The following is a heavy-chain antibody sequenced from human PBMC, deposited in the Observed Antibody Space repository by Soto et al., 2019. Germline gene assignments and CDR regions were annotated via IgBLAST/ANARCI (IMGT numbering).Heavy chain of an antibody. CDR3: XXXXESSXXAGTFQQ. J-gene: IGHJ1*01. Sequence: QVQLVESGGGVVQPGRSLRLSCRASGFSLSSYVMHWVXXXXXXXXXXVAGISGDGSSTHYADSVKGRFTISRDNSKXXXXXXXXXXXXXXXXXXXXXXXXESSXXAGTFQQWGQGTLVTVSS. D-gene: IGHD6-19*01. CDR1: GFSLSSYV. CDR2: ISGDGSST. V-gene: IGHV3-30-3*01.